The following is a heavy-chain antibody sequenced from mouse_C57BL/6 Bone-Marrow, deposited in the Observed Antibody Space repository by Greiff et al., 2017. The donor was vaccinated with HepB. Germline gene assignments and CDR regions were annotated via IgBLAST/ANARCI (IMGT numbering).Heavy chain of an antibody. V-gene: IGHV3-6*01. Sequence: EVKLQESGPGLVKPSQSLSLTCSVTGYSITSGYYWNWIRQFPGNKLEWMGYISYDGSNNYNPSLKNRISITRDTSKNHFFLKLNSVTTEDTATYYCARITTVEDWFAYWGQGTLVTVSA. D-gene: IGHD1-1*01. CDR2: ISYDGSN. CDR1: GYSITSGYY. CDR3: ARITTVEDWFAY. J-gene: IGHJ3*01.